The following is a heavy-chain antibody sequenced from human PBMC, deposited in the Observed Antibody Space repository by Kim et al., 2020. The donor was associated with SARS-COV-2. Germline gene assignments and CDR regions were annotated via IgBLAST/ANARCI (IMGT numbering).Heavy chain of an antibody. V-gene: IGHV3-74*01. CDR3: AKSDSVAFEI. D-gene: IGHD2-21*02. Sequence: GGSLRLSCEASGFIFRNYWMHWIRQAPGKGLVWVSCINNEGSATTYADSVRGRFTISRDNAKNTLYLQMNSLTAEDTAVYFCAKSDSVAFEIWGQGTMIT. J-gene: IGHJ3*02. CDR2: INNEGSAT. CDR1: GFIFRNYW.